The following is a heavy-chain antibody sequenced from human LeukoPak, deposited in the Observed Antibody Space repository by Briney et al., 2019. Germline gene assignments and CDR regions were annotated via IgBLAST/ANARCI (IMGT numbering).Heavy chain of an antibody. CDR2: IKQEGTEK. CDR1: GFTFRNSW. V-gene: IGHV3-7*01. D-gene: IGHD3-10*01. Sequence: GGSLRLSCAASGFTFRNSWMSWVRQAPGKGLEWVANIKQEGTEKNYVDSVKGRFTISRDNARNSLYPQMNSLRAEDTAVYYCARDGGGPLDWGQGTLVTVSS. CDR3: ARDGGGPLD. J-gene: IGHJ4*02.